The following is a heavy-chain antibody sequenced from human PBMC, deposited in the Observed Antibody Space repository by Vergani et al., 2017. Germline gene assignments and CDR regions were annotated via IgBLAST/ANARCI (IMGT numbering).Heavy chain of an antibody. CDR3: ARELQWFGELSHHAFDI. J-gene: IGHJ3*02. Sequence: QVQLVESGGGVVQPGRSLRLSCAASGFTFSSYAMHWVRQAPGKGLEWVAVISYDGSNKYYADSVKGQFTISRDNSKNTLYLQMNSLRAEDTAVYYCARELQWFGELSHHAFDIWGQGTMVTVSS. CDR1: GFTFSSYA. V-gene: IGHV3-30*04. D-gene: IGHD3-10*01. CDR2: ISYDGSNK.